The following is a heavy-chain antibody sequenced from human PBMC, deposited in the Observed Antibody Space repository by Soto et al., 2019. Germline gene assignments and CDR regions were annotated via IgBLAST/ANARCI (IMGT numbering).Heavy chain of an antibody. D-gene: IGHD4-17*01. CDR1: GFTFSSYA. CDR3: AKDPDGDYLINWLDP. V-gene: IGHV3-23*01. Sequence: EVQLLESGGGLVQPGGSLSLSCAASGFTFSSYAMSWVRQATGKGLEWVSVISGSGGSTYYADSVKGRFTISRDNSKNTLYLQMNSLRAEDTAVYYCAKDPDGDYLINWLDPWGQGTLVTVSS. CDR2: ISGSGGST. J-gene: IGHJ5*02.